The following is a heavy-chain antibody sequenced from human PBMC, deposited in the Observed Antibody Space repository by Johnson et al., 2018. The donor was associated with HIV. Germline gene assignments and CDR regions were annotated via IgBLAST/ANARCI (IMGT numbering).Heavy chain of an antibody. Sequence: QVQLVESGGGVVQPGRSLRLSRVVSGFTYSSYAMHWVRQAPGKGLEWVAVIWYDGSNKYYADSVKGRFTISRDNSKNTLYLQMNSLRAEDTAVYYCASWHWDDGNAFDIWGRGTMVTVSS. V-gene: IGHV3-33*08. CDR1: GFTYSSYA. D-gene: IGHD1-1*01. CDR2: IWYDGSNK. CDR3: ASWHWDDGNAFDI. J-gene: IGHJ3*02.